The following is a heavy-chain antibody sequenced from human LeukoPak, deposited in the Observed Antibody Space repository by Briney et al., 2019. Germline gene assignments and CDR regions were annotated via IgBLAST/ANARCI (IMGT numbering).Heavy chain of an antibody. CDR2: IYYSGST. J-gene: IGHJ1*01. Sequence: PSETLSLICAVSGGSISSSNWWSWVRQPPGKGLEWNGEIYYSGSTNYNPSLKSRVTISVDKSKNQFSLKLSSVTAADTAVYYCASQVVVTATVYFQHWGQGTLVTVSS. CDR1: GGSISSSNW. V-gene: IGHV4-4*02. D-gene: IGHD2-21*02. CDR3: ASQVVVTATVYFQH.